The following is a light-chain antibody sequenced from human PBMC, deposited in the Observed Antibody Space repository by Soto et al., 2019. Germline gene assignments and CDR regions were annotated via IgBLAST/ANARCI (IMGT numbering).Light chain of an antibody. Sequence: DIQMTQSPSSLSASVGDTVTITCRASQHITNDCAWYQQMAGRAPKCLILLASRLQTGVPSRFSGSGSETEFTLTISSLQPEDFATYYCLHHNGYPPVFGQGTKVEIK. J-gene: IGKJ2*01. V-gene: IGKV1-17*01. CDR3: LHHNGYPPV. CDR1: QHITND. CDR2: LAS.